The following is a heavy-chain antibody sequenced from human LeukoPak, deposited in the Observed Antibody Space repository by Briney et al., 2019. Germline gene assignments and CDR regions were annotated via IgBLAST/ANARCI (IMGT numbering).Heavy chain of an antibody. D-gene: IGHD6-13*01. CDR1: GYTFTSNY. Sequence: ASVKVSCKAFGYTFTSNYMHWVRQAPGQGPGWMGVISPSGGSTTYAQKFQGRVTMTRDMSTSTVYMELSSLRSEDTAVYYCARGKRVIAAAGKALDHWGQGTLVTVSS. CDR3: ARGKRVIAAAGKALDH. V-gene: IGHV1-46*01. J-gene: IGHJ5*02. CDR2: ISPSGGST.